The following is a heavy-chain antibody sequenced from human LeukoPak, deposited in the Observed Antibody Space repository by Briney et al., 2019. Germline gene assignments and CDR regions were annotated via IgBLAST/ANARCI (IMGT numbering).Heavy chain of an antibody. Sequence: GESLKISCKGSGYSFTSYWIGWVRQMPGKGLEWMGIIYPGDSDTRYSPSFQGQVTISADKSISTAYLQWSSLKASDTAMYYCARHSSVVVPAAPPENPDYWGQGTLVTVSS. CDR3: ARHSSVVVPAAPPENPDY. CDR2: IYPGDSDT. CDR1: GYSFTSYW. J-gene: IGHJ4*02. D-gene: IGHD2-2*01. V-gene: IGHV5-51*01.